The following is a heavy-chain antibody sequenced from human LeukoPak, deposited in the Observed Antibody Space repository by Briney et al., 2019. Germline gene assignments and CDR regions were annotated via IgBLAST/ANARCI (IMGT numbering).Heavy chain of an antibody. CDR3: AKPEGPFYYYYYGMDV. J-gene: IGHJ6*02. V-gene: IGHV3-23*01. CDR1: GFTFSSYA. Sequence: GGSLRLSCAASGFTFSSYAMSWVRQAPGKGLEWVSAISGSGGSTYYADSVKGRFTISRDNSKNTLYLQMNSLRAEDTAVYYCAKPEGPFYYYYYGMDVWGQGTTVTVSS. CDR2: ISGSGGST.